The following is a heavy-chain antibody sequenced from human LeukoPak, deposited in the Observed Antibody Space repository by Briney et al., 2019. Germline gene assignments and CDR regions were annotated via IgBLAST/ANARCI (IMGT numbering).Heavy chain of an antibody. CDR3: AKAFGSSGYYQLPIDF. D-gene: IGHD3-22*01. CDR2: ITGGGDTT. V-gene: IGHV3-23*01. CDR1: GFTFSSNA. J-gene: IGHJ4*02. Sequence: PGGSLRLSCAASGFTFSSNAMTWVRLAPGKGLECVSAITGGGDTTYYADSVKGRFTISRDNSRNTLYLQMNSLRAEDTALYYCAKAFGSSGYYQLPIDFWGQGTLVTVPS.